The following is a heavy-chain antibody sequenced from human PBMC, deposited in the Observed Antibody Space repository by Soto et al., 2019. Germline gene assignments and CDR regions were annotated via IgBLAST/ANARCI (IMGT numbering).Heavy chain of an antibody. D-gene: IGHD3-22*01. CDR3: ARDSGYYDSSGYSGFDP. J-gene: IGHJ5*02. CDR2: IYYSGST. Sequence: PSETLSLTCTVSGGSISSGGYSWSWIRQHPGKGLEWIGYIYYSGSTYYNPSLKSRVTISVDTSKNQFSLKLSSVTAADTAVYYCARDSGYYDSSGYSGFDPWGQGTLVTVSS. V-gene: IGHV4-31*03. CDR1: GGSISSGGYS.